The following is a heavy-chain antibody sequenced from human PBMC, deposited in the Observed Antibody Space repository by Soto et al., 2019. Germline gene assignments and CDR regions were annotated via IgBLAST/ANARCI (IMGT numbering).Heavy chain of an antibody. CDR3: ARVGISSSDAFDI. V-gene: IGHV4-31*03. CDR2: IFHSGNT. J-gene: IGHJ3*02. CDR1: GGSVSSGDYY. Sequence: SETLSLTCSVSGGSVSSGDYYWSWIRQNPGKGLEWIGYIFHSGNTYYNPSLKSRVSISVDTSKNHFSLKVTSMTDADTAVYYCARVGISSSDAFDIWGQGTVVTVPS. D-gene: IGHD6-6*01.